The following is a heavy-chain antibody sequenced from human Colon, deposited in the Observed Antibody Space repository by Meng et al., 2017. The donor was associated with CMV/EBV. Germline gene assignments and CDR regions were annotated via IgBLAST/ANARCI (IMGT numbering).Heavy chain of an antibody. D-gene: IGHD6-6*01. CDR3: ARDMLWGSSSTYFDS. Sequence: ASVKVSCKAYGYNFIGYHMHWVRQAPGQGLEWIGRINPNSGDTHYAQKFQARVTMTRDSYIRTAYMELTTLRSDDTAVYYCARDMLWGSSSTYFDSWGQGTLVTVSS. J-gene: IGHJ4*02. CDR1: GYNFIGYH. CDR2: INPNSGDT. V-gene: IGHV1-2*02.